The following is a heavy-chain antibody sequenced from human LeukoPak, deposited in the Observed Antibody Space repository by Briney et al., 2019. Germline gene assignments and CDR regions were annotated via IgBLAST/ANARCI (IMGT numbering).Heavy chain of an antibody. D-gene: IGHD5/OR15-5a*01. V-gene: IGHV3-30*04. CDR2: ISTDGNDK. Sequence: PGRSLRLSCAASGFTFSSYAMHWVRQAPGKGLEWLTVISTDGNDKHYADSVKGRFTVSRDNSKNTLFLQMNNLRTEDTAVYYCAKDKSVSADYYFDYWGQGTLVTVSS. J-gene: IGHJ4*02. CDR1: GFTFSSYA. CDR3: AKDKSVSADYYFDY.